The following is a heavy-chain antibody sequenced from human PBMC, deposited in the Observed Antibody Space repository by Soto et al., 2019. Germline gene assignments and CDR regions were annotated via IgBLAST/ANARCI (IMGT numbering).Heavy chain of an antibody. Sequence: KGSRKAAGYTITSYSVYRVRQATGQGLEWMGWINAGNGNTRYSQKFQDRVTITRDTSASTVYMELSSLRAEDTAVYYCVRDDFGLGIDYWGLGTLVTVSS. CDR3: VRDDFGLGIDY. CDR2: INAGNGNT. V-gene: IGHV1-3*01. D-gene: IGHD1-26*01. J-gene: IGHJ4*02. CDR1: GYTITSYS.